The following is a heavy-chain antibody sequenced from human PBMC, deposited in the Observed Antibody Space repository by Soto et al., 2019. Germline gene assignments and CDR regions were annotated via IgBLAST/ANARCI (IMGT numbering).Heavy chain of an antibody. J-gene: IGHJ4*02. CDR3: AKNRGGDLRKAFDY. CDR2: ISYDGSNK. Sequence: QVQLVESGGGVVQPGRSLRLSCAASGFTFSSYGMHWVRQAPGKGLEWVAVISYDGSNKYYADSVKGRFTISRDNSKNTLYLQMNSLRAEDTDVYYCAKNRGGDLRKAFDYWGQGTLVTVSS. V-gene: IGHV3-30*18. CDR1: GFTFSSYG. D-gene: IGHD3-16*01.